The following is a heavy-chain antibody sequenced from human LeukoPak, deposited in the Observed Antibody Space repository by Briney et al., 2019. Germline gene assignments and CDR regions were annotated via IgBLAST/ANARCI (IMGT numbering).Heavy chain of an antibody. CDR2: IYHSGST. V-gene: IGHV4-38-2*01. D-gene: IGHD1-26*01. CDR1: GYSISSGYY. Sequence: SETLSLTCAVSGYSISSGYYWGWIRQPPGKGLEWIGSIYHSGSTYYNPSLKSRVTISADTSKNQFSLKLSSVTAADTAVYYCARLGSRRISDYWGQGTLVTVSS. CDR3: ARLGSRRISDY. J-gene: IGHJ4*02.